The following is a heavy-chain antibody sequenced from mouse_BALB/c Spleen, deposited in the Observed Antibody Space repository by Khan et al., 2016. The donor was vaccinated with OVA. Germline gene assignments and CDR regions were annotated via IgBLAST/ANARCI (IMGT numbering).Heavy chain of an antibody. D-gene: IGHD1-1*01. V-gene: IGHV2-9*02. CDR2: LWAGGST. CDR1: GFSLTSIG. Sequence: QVQLKESGPGLVAPSQSLSTTCTVPGFSLTSIGVNWVGQPPGKGLGWRGVLWAGGSTNFNPAVMSRLGISKDNSKSQVFLKMNSLQTDDTAMYYCAREGYYGSSSYYFDYWGQGTTLTVSS. CDR3: AREGYYGSSSYYFDY. J-gene: IGHJ2*01.